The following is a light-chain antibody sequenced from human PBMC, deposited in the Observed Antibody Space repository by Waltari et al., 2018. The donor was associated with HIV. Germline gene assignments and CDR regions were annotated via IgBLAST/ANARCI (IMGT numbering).Light chain of an antibody. CDR2: DDN. CDR3: QVWDTTTDQWV. V-gene: IGLV3-21*04. Sequence: SYVLTQPPSVSVDPGETARITCGGTNIGSKSVQWYQQKPGPAPVLVIYDDNDRPPGIPERFAGSSSGNTATLTISRVEAGDEADYYCQVWDTTTDQWVFGGGTELAVL. J-gene: IGLJ3*02. CDR1: NIGSKS.